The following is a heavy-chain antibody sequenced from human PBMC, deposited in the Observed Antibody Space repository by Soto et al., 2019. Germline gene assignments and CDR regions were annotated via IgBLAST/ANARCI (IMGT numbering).Heavy chain of an antibody. CDR3: AREYTAWPLAYGLDV. D-gene: IGHD2-2*02. Sequence: PGGSLRLSCVGSGFAFSTYSINWVRQAPGKGLEWVSSISSRSDIYYADSERGRFTISRDNAKNSVSLQMNSLRAENTAVYYCAREYTAWPLAYGLDVWGQGTTVTVSS. CDR1: GFAFSTYS. CDR2: ISSRSDI. V-gene: IGHV3-21*01. J-gene: IGHJ6*02.